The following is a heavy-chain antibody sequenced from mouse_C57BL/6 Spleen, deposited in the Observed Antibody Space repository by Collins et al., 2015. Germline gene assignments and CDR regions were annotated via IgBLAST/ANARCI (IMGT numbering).Heavy chain of an antibody. V-gene: IGHV14-4*02. D-gene: IGHD2-2*01. CDR3: NALWLRDFDV. CDR2: IDPENGDT. J-gene: IGHJ1*01. Sequence: EVQLQQSGAELVRSGASVKLSCTASGFNIKDYYMHWVKQRPEQGLEWIGWIDPENGDTEYAPKFQGKATMTADTSSNTAYLQLSSLTSEDTAVYYCNALWLRDFDVWGAGTTVTVSS. CDR1: GFNIKDYY.